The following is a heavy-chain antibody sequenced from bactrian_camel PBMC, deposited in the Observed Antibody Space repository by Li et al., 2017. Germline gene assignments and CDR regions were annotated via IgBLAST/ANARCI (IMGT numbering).Heavy chain of an antibody. CDR3: AARSSRETVGAWYQAALYND. CDR2: IATSGGHT. CDR1: GFPYKNNW. J-gene: IGHJ4*01. V-gene: IGHV3S1*01. D-gene: IGHD3*01. Sequence: VQLVESGGGSVQAGGSLNLSCFASGFPYKNNWMGWFRQVPGKEREGVAAIATSGGHTYYVDSVKGRFTISRDNAKNTLYLQMNSLKPEDSAIYFCAARSSRETVGAWYQAALYNDWGQGTQVTVS.